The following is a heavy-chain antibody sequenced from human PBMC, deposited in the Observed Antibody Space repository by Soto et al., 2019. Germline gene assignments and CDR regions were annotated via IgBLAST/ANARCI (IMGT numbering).Heavy chain of an antibody. D-gene: IGHD1-26*01. Sequence: QVQLVQSGAEVKKPGASVKVSCKAFGYTFTSYGISWVRQAHGEGPEWMGWISANNGKTNYAQKLQGRVTMTSDTSTSTAYMELRSLRSDDTAVYYCARNRGSYALDYWGQGTLVTVSS. CDR3: ARNRGSYALDY. CDR1: GYTFTSYG. CDR2: ISANNGKT. J-gene: IGHJ4*02. V-gene: IGHV1-18*01.